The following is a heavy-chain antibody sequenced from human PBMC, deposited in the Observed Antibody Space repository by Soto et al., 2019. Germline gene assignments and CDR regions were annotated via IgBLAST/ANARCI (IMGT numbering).Heavy chain of an antibody. V-gene: IGHV3-53*04. CDR2: IYSGGGT. CDR3: ARSSRRGNYDY. J-gene: IGHJ4*02. Sequence: GGSLRLSCAASGFTVSSNYMSWVRQAPGKGLEWVSVIYSGGGTYYADSVKGRFTISRHNSKNTLYLQMNSLRAEDTAVYYCARSSRRGNYDYWGQGTLVTVSS. D-gene: IGHD4-4*01. CDR1: GFTVSSNY.